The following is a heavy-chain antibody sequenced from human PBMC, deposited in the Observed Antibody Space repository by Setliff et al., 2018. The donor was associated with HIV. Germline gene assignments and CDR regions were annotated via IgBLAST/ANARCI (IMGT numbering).Heavy chain of an antibody. CDR1: GFTFSDYY. CDR3: ARDSYGSGSYPKGGADY. D-gene: IGHD3-10*01. CDR2: ISSSGSTI. V-gene: IGHV3-11*04. Sequence: PGGSLRLSCAASGFTFSDYYMSWIRQAPGKGLEWVSYISSSGSTIYYADSVKGRFTISRDNAKNSLYLQMNSLRAEDTAVYYCARDSYGSGSYPKGGADYWGQGTLVTSPQ. J-gene: IGHJ4*02.